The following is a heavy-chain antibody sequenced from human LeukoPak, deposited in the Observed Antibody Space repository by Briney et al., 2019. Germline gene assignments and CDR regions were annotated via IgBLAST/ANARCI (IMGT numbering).Heavy chain of an antibody. V-gene: IGHV3-64*01. CDR1: GFTFSTYA. CDR2: ISSNGGST. Sequence: GGSLRLSCAASGFTFSTYAMHWVRQAPGKGLEYVSAISSNGGSTYYANSVKGRFTISRDNAKNSLFLQMNSLRAEDTALYYCVRDRGGTYMYFQHRGQGTLVTVSS. CDR3: VRDRGGTYMYFQH. J-gene: IGHJ1*01. D-gene: IGHD1-26*01.